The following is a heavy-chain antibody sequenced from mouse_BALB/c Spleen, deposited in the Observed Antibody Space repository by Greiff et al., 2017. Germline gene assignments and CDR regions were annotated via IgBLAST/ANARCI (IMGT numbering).Heavy chain of an antibody. CDR1: GYTFTSYW. CDR2: IYPGSGST. J-gene: IGHJ2*01. CDR3: TRSPYYFDY. Sequence: LQQPGSELVRPGASVKLSCKASGYTFTSYWMHWVKQSPGQGLEWIGNIYPGSGSTNYDEKFQSKATLTVDTSSSTAYMQLSSLTSEDSAVYYCTRSPYYFDYWGQGTTLTVSS. V-gene: IGHV1S22*01.